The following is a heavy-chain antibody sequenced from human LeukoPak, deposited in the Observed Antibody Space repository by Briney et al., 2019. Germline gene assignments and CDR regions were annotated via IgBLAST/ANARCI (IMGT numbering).Heavy chain of an antibody. Sequence: SETLSLTCTVSGGSISSYYWSWIRQPPGKGLEWIGYIYYSGSTNYNPSLKSRDTISVDTSKNQFSLKLSSVTAADTAVYYCARRDGYKSAFDYWGQGTLVTVSS. CDR1: GGSISSYY. CDR3: ARRDGYKSAFDY. CDR2: IYYSGST. D-gene: IGHD5-24*01. V-gene: IGHV4-59*08. J-gene: IGHJ4*02.